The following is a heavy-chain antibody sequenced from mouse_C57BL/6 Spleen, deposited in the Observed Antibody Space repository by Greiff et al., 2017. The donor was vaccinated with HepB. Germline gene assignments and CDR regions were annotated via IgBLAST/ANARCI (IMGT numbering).Heavy chain of an antibody. Sequence: QVQLQQSGAELVRPGSSVKLSCKASGYTFTSYWMHWVKQRPIQGLEWIGNIDPSDSETHYNQKFKDKATLTVDKSSSTAYMQLSSLTSEDSAVYYCARSTSSGSWFAYWGQGTLVTVSA. D-gene: IGHD3-2*02. V-gene: IGHV1-52*01. J-gene: IGHJ3*01. CDR2: IDPSDSET. CDR3: ARSTSSGSWFAY. CDR1: GYTFTSYW.